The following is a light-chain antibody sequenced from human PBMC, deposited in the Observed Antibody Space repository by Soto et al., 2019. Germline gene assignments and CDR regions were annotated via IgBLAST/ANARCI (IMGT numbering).Light chain of an antibody. CDR2: GAS. J-gene: IGKJ3*01. Sequence: DIQMTQSPSTXSASVGDRVTITCRASQSISDWLAWFQQKPGKAPKLLIYGASNLENGAASRFSGSGSGTDFTLTISSLQPEDFATYYCQQSYSRATSAFGPGTKVDVK. V-gene: IGKV1-39*01. CDR3: QQSYSRATSA. CDR1: QSISDW.